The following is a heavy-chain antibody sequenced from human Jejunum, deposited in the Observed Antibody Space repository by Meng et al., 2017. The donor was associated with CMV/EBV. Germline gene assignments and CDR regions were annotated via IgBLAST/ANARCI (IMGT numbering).Heavy chain of an antibody. J-gene: IGHJ4*02. Sequence: VHLQGSGPGLLQPSQTLSPTCTVSGGSISGYYWNWIRQPAGKGLEWIGRVYMSGSTNYNPSLRSRVAMSVDTSKTQFSLRLTSVTAADTAVYYCARDRMAAPGTFEYWGQGTLVTVSS. CDR3: ARDRMAAPGTFEY. CDR2: VYMSGST. D-gene: IGHD6-13*01. V-gene: IGHV4-4*07. CDR1: GGSISGYY.